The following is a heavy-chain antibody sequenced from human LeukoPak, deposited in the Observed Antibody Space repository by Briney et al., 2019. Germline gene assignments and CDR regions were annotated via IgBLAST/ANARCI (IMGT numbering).Heavy chain of an antibody. D-gene: IGHD3-10*01. CDR1: GGSISSGGYY. J-gene: IGHJ4*02. CDR3: ASLTMVRGTLFDY. CDR2: IYYSGST. V-gene: IGHV4-31*03. Sequence: SETLSLTCTVSGGSISSGGYYWGWIRQHPGKGLEWIGYIYYSGSTYYNPSLKSRVTISVDTSKNQFSLKLSSVTAADTAVYYCASLTMVRGTLFDYWGQGTLVTVSS.